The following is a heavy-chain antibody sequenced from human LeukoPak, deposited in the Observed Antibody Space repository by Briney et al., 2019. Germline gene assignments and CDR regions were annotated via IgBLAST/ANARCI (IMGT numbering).Heavy chain of an antibody. D-gene: IGHD7-27*01. CDR3: ARDLNWGSGY. V-gene: IGHV3-23*01. CDR2: IGTRGDGI. J-gene: IGHJ4*02. Sequence: GGSLRLSCVASDFTFSSYTMIWVRQAPGKALEWVSVIGTRGDGIHYADSVKGRFTISRDDSKNTLYLQMNSLRAEDTAVYYCARDLNWGSGYWGQGTLVTVSS. CDR1: DFTFSSYT.